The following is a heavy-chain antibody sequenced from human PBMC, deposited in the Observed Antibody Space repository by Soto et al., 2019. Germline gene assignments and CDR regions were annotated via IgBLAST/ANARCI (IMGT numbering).Heavy chain of an antibody. V-gene: IGHV6-1*01. CDR2: TYYRSKWYN. D-gene: IGHD3-3*01. J-gene: IGHJ6*02. CDR1: GDSVSSNSAA. Sequence: PSQTLSLTCAISGDSVSSNSAAWNWIRQSPSRGLEWLGRTYYRSKWYNDYAVSVKSRITINPDTSKNQFSLQLNSVTPEDTAVNFCEMSFYVFWPRNYYYYGRDVWGQGTRVTVSS. CDR3: EMSFYVFWPRNYYYYGRDV.